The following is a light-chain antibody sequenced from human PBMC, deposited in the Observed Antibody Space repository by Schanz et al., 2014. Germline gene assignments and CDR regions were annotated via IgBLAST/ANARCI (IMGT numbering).Light chain of an antibody. Sequence: QSVLTQPPSVSGAPGQRVTISCTGSSSNIGARYAVHWYQQLPGTAPKLLIYGNSNRPSGVPDRFSGSKSGTSASLAIAGLQADDEADYYCQSYDSSLRGSVFGGGTKLTVL. J-gene: IGLJ2*01. V-gene: IGLV1-40*01. CDR3: QSYDSSLRGSV. CDR2: GNS. CDR1: SSNIGARYA.